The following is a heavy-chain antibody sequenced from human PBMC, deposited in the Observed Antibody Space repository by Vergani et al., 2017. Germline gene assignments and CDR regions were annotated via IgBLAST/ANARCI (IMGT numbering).Heavy chain of an antibody. CDR1: GFTFDDYG. D-gene: IGHD3-10*01. J-gene: IGHJ5*02. CDR2: INWNGGST. CDR3: ARDGELWFGEHPNWFDP. Sequence: EVQLVESGGGVVRPGGSLRLSCAASGFTFDDYGMSWVRQAPGKGLEWVSGINWNGGSTGYADSVKGRFTISRDNAKNSLYLQMNSLRAEDTALYYCARDGELWFGEHPNWFDPWGQGTLVTVSS. V-gene: IGHV3-20*04.